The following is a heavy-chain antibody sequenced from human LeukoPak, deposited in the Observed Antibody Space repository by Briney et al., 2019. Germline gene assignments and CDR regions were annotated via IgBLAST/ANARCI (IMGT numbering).Heavy chain of an antibody. CDR2: INHSGST. J-gene: IGHJ4*02. CDR3: ASANNMNYFDF. D-gene: IGHD3-16*01. CDR1: GGSFSGYY. V-gene: IGHV4-34*01. Sequence: PSETLSLTCAVYGGSFSGYYWSWIRQPPGKGLEWIGEINHSGSTNYNPSLKSRVTISVDTSKNLFSLKLTSVTAADTAVYYCASANNMNYFDFWGQGTLVTVSS.